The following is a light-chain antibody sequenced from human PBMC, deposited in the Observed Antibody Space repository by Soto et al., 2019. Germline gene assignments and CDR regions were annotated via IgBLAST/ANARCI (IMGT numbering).Light chain of an antibody. J-gene: IGLJ1*01. CDR3: GSWDCSLRAYV. V-gene: IGLV1-51*01. Sequence: QSVLTQPPSVSAAPGQKVTISCSGSSSNIGGNSVSWYQQLPGTAPKLLIYDDNKRPSGIPDRFSGSKSGTSATLGITGFQSGDEADYYCGSWDCSLRAYVFGPGTKVT. CDR1: SSNIGGNS. CDR2: DDN.